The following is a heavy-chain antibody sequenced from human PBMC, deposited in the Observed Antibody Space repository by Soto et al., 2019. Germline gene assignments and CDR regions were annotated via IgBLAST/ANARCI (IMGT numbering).Heavy chain of an antibody. J-gene: IGHJ4*02. V-gene: IGHV4-4*07. D-gene: IGHD3-22*01. Sequence: QVQLQESGPGLVKPSENLSLTCTVSGGSISGYYCSWIRQAAGKGLEWIGRMYNSERTNYNPSRRRPVTMSRDTSKNLFSLKLTSVSAAYTAVYLVVIVSSAHSYFYFCGQGALVTVAS. CDR2: MYNSERT. CDR1: GGSISGYY. CDR3: VIVSSAHSYFYF.